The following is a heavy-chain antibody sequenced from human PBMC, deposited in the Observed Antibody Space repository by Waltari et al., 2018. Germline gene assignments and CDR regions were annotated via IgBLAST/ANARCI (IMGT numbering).Heavy chain of an antibody. J-gene: IGHJ6*03. V-gene: IGHV3-74*03. CDR2: INSDGSST. Sequence: EVELVESGGGLVQPGGSLRLCCAASGLTLSRYWMYWVRQGPGKGLVWVSRINSDGSSTTYADSVKGRFTISRDTAKNTLFLQMNSLRVEDTAIYYCAGGSKFYYMDLWGKGTTATISS. CDR1: GLTLSRYW. CDR3: AGGSKFYYMDL.